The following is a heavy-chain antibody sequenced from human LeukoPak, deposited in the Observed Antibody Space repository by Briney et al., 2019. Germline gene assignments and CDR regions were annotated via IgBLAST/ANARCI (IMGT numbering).Heavy chain of an antibody. CDR1: GYSISSAYY. CDR3: ATTPAGGSGDKDAFDI. J-gene: IGHJ3*02. D-gene: IGHD3-10*01. Sequence: SETLSLTCSVSGYSISSAYYWGWIRQPPGKGLEWIATIHYSGSTYYNPSLKSRVTISVDTSKNQFSLKLSSVTAADTAVYYCATTPAGGSGDKDAFDIWGQGTMVTVSS. V-gene: IGHV4-38-2*02. CDR2: IHYSGST.